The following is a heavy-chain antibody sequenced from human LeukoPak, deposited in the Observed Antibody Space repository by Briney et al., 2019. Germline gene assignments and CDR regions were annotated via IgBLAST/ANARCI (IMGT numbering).Heavy chain of an antibody. Sequence: GGSLRLSCAASGFTVSSNYMSWVRQAPGKRLEWVSIIYRGGSTYYADSVKGRFSISRDNSKNTLYLQMNSLRAEDAAVYYCARDYSSGYLASLDYWGQGTLVTVSS. J-gene: IGHJ4*02. CDR1: GFTVSSNY. CDR2: IYRGGST. V-gene: IGHV3-66*01. D-gene: IGHD6-19*01. CDR3: ARDYSSGYLASLDY.